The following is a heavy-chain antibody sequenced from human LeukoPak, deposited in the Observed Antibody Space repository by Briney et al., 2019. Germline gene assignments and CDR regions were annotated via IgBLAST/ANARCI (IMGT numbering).Heavy chain of an antibody. CDR1: GFTFSSYG. V-gene: IGHV3-30*18. CDR3: AKGWRLLDY. CDR2: ISYDGSNK. J-gene: IGHJ4*02. Sequence: GGSLRLPCAASGFTFSSYGMHWVRQAPGKGLEWVAVISYDGSNKYYADSVKGRFTIPRDNSKNTLYLQMNSLRAEDTAVYCCAKGWRLLDYWGQGTLVTVSS.